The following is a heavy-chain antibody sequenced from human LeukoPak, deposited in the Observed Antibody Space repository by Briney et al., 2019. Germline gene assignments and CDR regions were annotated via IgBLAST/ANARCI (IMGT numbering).Heavy chain of an antibody. CDR2: INPNSGGT. V-gene: IGHV1-2*06. CDR3: AKRGPTMVRGTPLDY. J-gene: IGHJ4*02. CDR1: GYTFTGYY. D-gene: IGHD3-10*01. Sequence: ASVKVSCKASGYTFTGYYMHWVRQAPGQGLEWMGRINPNSGGTNYAQKFRGRVTMTRDTSINTAYMELSRLRSDDTAVYYCAKRGPTMVRGTPLDYWGQGTLVTVSS.